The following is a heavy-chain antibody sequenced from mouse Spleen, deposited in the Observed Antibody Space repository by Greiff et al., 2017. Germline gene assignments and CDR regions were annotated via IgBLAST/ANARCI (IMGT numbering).Heavy chain of an antibody. Sequence: EVQLQQSGPELVKPGASVKISCKASGYTFTDYYMNWVKQSHGKSLEWIGDINPNNGGTSYNQKFKGKATLTVDKSSSTAYMELRSLTSEDSAVYYCARSLFIYYYGSSYFDYWGQGTTLTVSS. CDR2: INPNNGGT. CDR3: ARSLFIYYYGSSYFDY. CDR1: GYTFTDYY. J-gene: IGHJ2*01. D-gene: IGHD1-1*01. V-gene: IGHV1-26*01.